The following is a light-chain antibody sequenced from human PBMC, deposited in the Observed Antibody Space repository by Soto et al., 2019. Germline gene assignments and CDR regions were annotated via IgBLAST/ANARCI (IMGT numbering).Light chain of an antibody. CDR3: QQTYSSSSVT. J-gene: IGKJ5*01. Sequence: DIQMTRSPSYLSASVGDSVTISCRASQDIRTYLNWYQQKPGKAPRLLMYSSSSLQSGVPSRFSGSGSGTEYSLTISSLQPDDFATYYCQQTYSSSSVTFGQGTRLEIK. CDR1: QDIRTY. CDR2: SSS. V-gene: IGKV1-39*01.